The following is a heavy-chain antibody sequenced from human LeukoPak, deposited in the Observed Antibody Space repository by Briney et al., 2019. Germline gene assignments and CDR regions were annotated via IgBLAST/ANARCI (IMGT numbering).Heavy chain of an antibody. CDR1: GYTFTSYD. CDR3: ATTPTNSRGWFDP. V-gene: IGHV1-8*01. D-gene: IGHD2-8*01. J-gene: IGHJ5*02. CDR2: MNPNSGNT. Sequence: ASVKGSCKASGYTFTSYDINWVRQATGQGLEWMGWMNPNSGNTGYAQKFQGRVTMTRNTSISTAYMELSSLRSEDTAVYYCATTPTNSRGWFDPWGQGTLVTVSS.